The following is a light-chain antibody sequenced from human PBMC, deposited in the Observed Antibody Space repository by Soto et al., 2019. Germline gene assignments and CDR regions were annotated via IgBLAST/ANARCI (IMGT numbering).Light chain of an antibody. CDR3: TSYTSSSTLV. CDR1: SSDIGGYKY. J-gene: IGLJ1*01. V-gene: IGLV2-14*01. Sequence: QSVLTQPASVSGSPGQSITISCTGTSSDIGGYKYVSWYQQHPGKVPKLMIYEVNTRPSGISNRFSGSKSGNTASLTISGLQAEDEADYYCTSYTSSSTLVFGPGTKVTVL. CDR2: EVN.